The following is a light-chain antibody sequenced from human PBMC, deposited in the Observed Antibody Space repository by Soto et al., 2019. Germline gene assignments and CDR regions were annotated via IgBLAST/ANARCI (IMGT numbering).Light chain of an antibody. CDR3: QSYDTSLRDV. J-gene: IGLJ1*01. Sequence: QSVLTQPPSVSAAPGQKVTISCSGSSSNIGAGYDVHWYQQLPGTAPKLLIYGNTDRPSGVPDRFSGSKSGTSASLAITGLQTEDEADYFCQSYDTSLRDVFGTGTKLTVL. CDR1: SSNIGAGYD. V-gene: IGLV1-40*01. CDR2: GNT.